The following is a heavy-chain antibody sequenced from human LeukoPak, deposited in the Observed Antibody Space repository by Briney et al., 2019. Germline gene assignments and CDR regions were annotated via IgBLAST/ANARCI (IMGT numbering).Heavy chain of an antibody. CDR1: GFTFSPYS. CDR3: ARDPPYYDNSGYYYDY. CDR2: ISGSSLYI. V-gene: IGHV3-21*01. J-gene: IGHJ4*02. Sequence: QPGGSLRLSCAASGFTFSPYSMNWVRQAPGRGLEWVSSISGSSLYIYYADSVKGRFTISRDNAKNSLYLQMNSLRAEDTAVCYCARDPPYYDNSGYYYDYWGQGTLVTVSS. D-gene: IGHD3-22*01.